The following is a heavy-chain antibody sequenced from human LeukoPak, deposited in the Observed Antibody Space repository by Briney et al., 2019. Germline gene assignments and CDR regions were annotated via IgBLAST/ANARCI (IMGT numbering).Heavy chain of an antibody. Sequence: PSETLSLTCTVSGGSISSGGYYWSWIRQHPGKGLEWIGYICYSGSTYYNPSLKSRVTISVDTSKNQFSLKLSSVTAADTAVYYCARDHSSGGDAFDIWGQGTMVTVSS. V-gene: IGHV4-31*03. CDR2: ICYSGST. CDR3: ARDHSSGGDAFDI. J-gene: IGHJ3*02. D-gene: IGHD6-19*01. CDR1: GGSISSGGYY.